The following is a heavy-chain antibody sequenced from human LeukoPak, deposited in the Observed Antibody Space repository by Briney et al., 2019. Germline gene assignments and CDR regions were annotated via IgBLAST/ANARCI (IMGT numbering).Heavy chain of an antibody. D-gene: IGHD5-12*01. CDR3: ARAGVISGYGWWGDYYYYYMDV. V-gene: IGHV3-48*04. CDR1: GFTFSSYS. Sequence: PGGSLRLSCAASGFTFSSYSMNWVRQAPGKGLEWVSYISSSGSTIYYADSVKGRFTISRDNAKNSLYLQMNSLRAEDTAVYYCARAGVISGYGWWGDYYYYYMDVWGKGTTVTVSS. J-gene: IGHJ6*03. CDR2: ISSSGSTI.